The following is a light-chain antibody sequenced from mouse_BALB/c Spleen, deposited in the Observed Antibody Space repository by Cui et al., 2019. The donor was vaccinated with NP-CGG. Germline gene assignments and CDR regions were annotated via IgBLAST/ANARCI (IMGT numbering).Light chain of an antibody. CDR1: SSVSSSY. Sequence: QIVLTQSPAIMSASLGERVTMTCTASSSVSSSYLHWYQQKPGSSPKLWIYSTSNLASGVPARFSGSGSGTSYSLTISSMEAEDAATYYCHQYHRSPPITFGSGTKLEIK. J-gene: IGKJ4*01. CDR2: STS. CDR3: HQYHRSPPIT. V-gene: IGKV4-74*01.